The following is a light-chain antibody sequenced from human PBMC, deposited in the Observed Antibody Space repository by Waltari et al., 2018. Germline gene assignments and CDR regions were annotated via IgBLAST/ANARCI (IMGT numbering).Light chain of an antibody. J-gene: IGLJ3*02. Sequence: QSVLTQPPSVSGAPGQRVTISCTGSGSNIGAGYDVHWYLHLPRAAPKLRIYGSSRRPLGVPDRFFGSTSGTSASLAITGLQAEDEGDYYCQSYDTSLSVVFGGGTKLTVL. CDR1: GSNIGAGYD. CDR3: QSYDTSLSVV. V-gene: IGLV1-40*01. CDR2: GSS.